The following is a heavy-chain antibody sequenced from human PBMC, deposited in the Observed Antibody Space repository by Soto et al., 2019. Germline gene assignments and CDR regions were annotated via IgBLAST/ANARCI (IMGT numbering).Heavy chain of an antibody. D-gene: IGHD1-1*01. CDR3: ARSGDNYNRLDY. Sequence: GGSLRLSCEGSGFTFSDYYISWIRQAPGKGLEWISYSSNSGTFSRYADSVKGRFSISRDNTKNLLYLQMNSLRAEDTAVYYCARSGDNYNRLDYWGQGTPVTVSS. J-gene: IGHJ4*02. CDR1: GFTFSDYY. V-gene: IGHV3-11*06. CDR2: SSNSGTFS.